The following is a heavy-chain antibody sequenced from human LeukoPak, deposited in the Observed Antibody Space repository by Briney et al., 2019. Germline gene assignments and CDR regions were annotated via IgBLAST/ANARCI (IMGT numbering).Heavy chain of an antibody. D-gene: IGHD6-13*01. V-gene: IGHV3-30*18. CDR2: MSYNGNNK. CDR3: AKDRDVAAAAYYFDY. J-gene: IGHJ4*02. CDR1: GFMFSRYG. Sequence: GGSLRLSCAASGFMFSRYGMHWVRQAPGKGLEWVAVMSYNGNNKDYGDSVEGRFTISRDNSKNTLYLQMNSLRTEDTAVYYCAKDRDVAAAAYYFDYWGQGTLVTVSS.